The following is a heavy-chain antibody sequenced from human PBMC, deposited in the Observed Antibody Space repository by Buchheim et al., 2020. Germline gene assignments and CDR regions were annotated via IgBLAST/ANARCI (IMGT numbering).Heavy chain of an antibody. CDR3: ARHRRGAATGYYMDV. D-gene: IGHD6-13*01. V-gene: IGHV5-51*01. CDR1: GYSFTSYW. J-gene: IGHJ6*03. Sequence: EVQLVQSGAEVKKPGESLKISCKGSGYSFTSYWIGWVRQMPGKGLEWIGIIYPGDSDTRYSPSFQGQVTFSADKPLTPPYLQWSSLKASDTAMYYCARHRRGAATGYYMDVWGKGTT. CDR2: IYPGDSDT.